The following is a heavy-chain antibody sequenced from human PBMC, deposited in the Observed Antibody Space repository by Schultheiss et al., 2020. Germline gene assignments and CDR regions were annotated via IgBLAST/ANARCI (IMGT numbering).Heavy chain of an antibody. D-gene: IGHD6-13*01. V-gene: IGHV4-61*05. CDR2: IYYSGST. Sequence: SQTLSLTCTVSGGSISSSSYYWGWIRQPSGKGLEWIGYIYYSGSTNYNPSLKSRVTISVDRSKNQFSLKLSSVTAADTAVYYCARAAAASTWYFDYWGQATLITFSS. CDR1: GGSISSSSYY. J-gene: IGHJ4*01. CDR3: ARAAAASTWYFDY.